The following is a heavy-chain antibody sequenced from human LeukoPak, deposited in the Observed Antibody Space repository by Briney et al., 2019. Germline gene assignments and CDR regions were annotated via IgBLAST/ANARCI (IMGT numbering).Heavy chain of an antibody. J-gene: IGHJ4*02. D-gene: IGHD3-3*01. V-gene: IGHV3-74*01. CDR2: INSDGSTT. Sequence: GGSLRLSXAASGFTFNNYWMHWVRQAPGKGLVWVSRINSDGSTTDYADSVKGRFTVSRDNAKNTLYLQMNSLRAEDTAVYYCAREDFWSGYFSDYWGQGTLVTVSS. CDR1: GFTFNNYW. CDR3: AREDFWSGYFSDY.